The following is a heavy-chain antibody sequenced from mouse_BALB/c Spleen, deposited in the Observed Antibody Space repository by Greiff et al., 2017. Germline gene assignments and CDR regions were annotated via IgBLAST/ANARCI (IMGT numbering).Heavy chain of an antibody. CDR1: GFTFSSFG. J-gene: IGHJ4*01. CDR3: AGGGLRLYAMDY. V-gene: IGHV5-17*02. CDR2: ISSGSSTI. Sequence: DVKLVESGGGLVQPGGSRKLSCAASGFTFSSFGMHWVRQAPEKGLEWVAYISSGSSTIYYADTVKGRFTITRDNPKNTLFLRMTSLRSEDTAMYYCAGGGLRLYAMDYWGQGTSVTVSS. D-gene: IGHD2-4*01.